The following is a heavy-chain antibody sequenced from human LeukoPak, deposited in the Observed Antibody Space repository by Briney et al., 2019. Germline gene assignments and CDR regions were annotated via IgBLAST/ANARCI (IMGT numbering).Heavy chain of an antibody. CDR2: ISGSGDST. D-gene: IGHD3-3*01. J-gene: IGHJ4*02. V-gene: IGHV3-23*01. CDR1: GFTFSTYA. CDR3: ARGDSNYDFWSGLDY. Sequence: PGGSLRLSCAASGFTFSTYAMNWVRQAPGKGLEWVSGISGSGDSTYYAKSVKGRFTISRDNSKNTLYLQMNSLRAEDTAVYYCARGDSNYDFWSGLDYWGQGTLVTVSS.